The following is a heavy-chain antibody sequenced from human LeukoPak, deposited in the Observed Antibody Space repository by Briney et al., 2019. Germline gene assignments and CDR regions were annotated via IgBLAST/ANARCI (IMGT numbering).Heavy chain of an antibody. D-gene: IGHD5-24*01. CDR2: ISPSGGST. Sequence: AAVKVSCKAFGCTFTSNYMHWVRQAPGQGPEWMGVISPSGGSTTYAQKFQGRVTLTRDMSTSTDYLELSSLRSEDTAVYYCARDNSVRDEAWWFNPWGQGTLVTVSS. CDR3: ARDNSVRDEAWWFNP. V-gene: IGHV1-46*01. J-gene: IGHJ5*02. CDR1: GCTFTSNY.